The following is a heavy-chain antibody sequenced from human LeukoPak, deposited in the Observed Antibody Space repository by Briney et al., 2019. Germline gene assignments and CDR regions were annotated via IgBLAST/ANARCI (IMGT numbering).Heavy chain of an antibody. Sequence: GGSLTLSCAPSGFTLSDYSMSWLRQAPGKGLEWVSYIGSSGSTIYYADSVKGRFTISRDNAKNSLYLQMNSLRAEDTAAYYCASGGSIAVATWVDYWGQGTLVIVSS. D-gene: IGHD6-19*01. CDR1: GFTLSDYS. CDR2: IGSSGSTI. V-gene: IGHV3-11*01. CDR3: ASGGSIAVATWVDY. J-gene: IGHJ4*02.